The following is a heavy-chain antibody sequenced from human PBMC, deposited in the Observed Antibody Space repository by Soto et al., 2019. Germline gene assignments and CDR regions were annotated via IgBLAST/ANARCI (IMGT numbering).Heavy chain of an antibody. Sequence: SVKLSCKASGGTFSSYTISWVRQAPGQGLEWMGRIIPILGIANYAQKFQGRVTITADKSTSTAYMELSSLRSEDTAVYYCARAPRMNSGWYGEVKWGQGTLVTVSS. CDR3: ARAPRMNSGWYGEVK. V-gene: IGHV1-69*02. CDR1: GGTFSSYT. CDR2: IIPILGIA. D-gene: IGHD6-19*01. J-gene: IGHJ4*02.